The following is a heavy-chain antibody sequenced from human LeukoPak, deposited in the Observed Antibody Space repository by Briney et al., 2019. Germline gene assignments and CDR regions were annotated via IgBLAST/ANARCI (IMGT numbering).Heavy chain of an antibody. V-gene: IGHV3-7*01. CDR3: ARGPNSDYSYMNY. Sequence: GESLRLSCAVSGFSISDSWMNWVRQAPGKGLEWVANIKQDGSEENYVGSVKGRFTISRDNTKNSLYLRMNSLRAEDTAVYFCARGPNSDYSYMNYWGRGTLVTVSS. CDR1: GFSISDSW. CDR2: IKQDGSEE. J-gene: IGHJ4*02. D-gene: IGHD5-12*01.